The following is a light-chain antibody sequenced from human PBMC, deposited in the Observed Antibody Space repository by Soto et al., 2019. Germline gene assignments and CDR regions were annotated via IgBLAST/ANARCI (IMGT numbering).Light chain of an antibody. CDR3: AAWDASLGGFYV. CDR1: RSSIGSNT. Sequence: QSVLTQPPSASGTPGQRVTISCSGSRSSIGSNTVNWYQHLPGSAPKLLIYGNNHRPSGVPDRFSASKAGASASLAISGLQSEDEGDYYCAAWDASLGGFYVFGSGTKLTVL. CDR2: GNN. V-gene: IGLV1-44*01. J-gene: IGLJ1*01.